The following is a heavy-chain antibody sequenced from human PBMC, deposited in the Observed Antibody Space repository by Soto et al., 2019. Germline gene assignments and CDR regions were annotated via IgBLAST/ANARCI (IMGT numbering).Heavy chain of an antibody. D-gene: IGHD3-3*01. CDR1: GGTFSSYA. CDR2: IIPIFGTA. Sequence: ASVKVSCKASGGTFSSYAISWVRQAPGQGLEWMGGIIPIFGTANYAQKFQGRVTITADESTSTAYMELSSLRSEDTAVYYCARRIKIFSWFDTWGQGTLATVSS. J-gene: IGHJ5*02. V-gene: IGHV1-69*13. CDR3: ARRIKIFSWFDT.